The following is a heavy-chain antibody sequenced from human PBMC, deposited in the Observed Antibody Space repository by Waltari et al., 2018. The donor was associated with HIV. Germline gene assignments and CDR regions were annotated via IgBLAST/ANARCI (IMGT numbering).Heavy chain of an antibody. V-gene: IGHV3-30*18. D-gene: IGHD3-10*01. Sequence: QVQLVESGGGVVQPGRALRLSCAASGLTFISYGMHWVRQAPGKGLEWVAVISYDGRNKYYADSVKGRFTISRDNSKNTLYLQMNSLRAEDTAVYYCAKEGLNYGSGSYYNYHYDYWGQGTLVTVSS. CDR1: GLTFISYG. CDR3: AKEGLNYGSGSYYNYHYDY. CDR2: ISYDGRNK. J-gene: IGHJ4*02.